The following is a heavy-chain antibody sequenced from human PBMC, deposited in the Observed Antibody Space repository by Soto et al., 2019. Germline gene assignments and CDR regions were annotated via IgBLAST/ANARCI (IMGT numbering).Heavy chain of an antibody. CDR2: ISSSSSTI. D-gene: IGHD6-19*01. CDR3: AKGGIGMAGLES. V-gene: IGHV3-48*02. CDR1: GFTFSSYS. Sequence: SGGSLRLSCAASGFTFSSYSMNWVRQAPGKGLEWVSYISSSSSTIYYADSVKGRFTISRDNSKNRLNLQMNSLRDEESAIYYCAKGGIGMAGLESWGQGTLVTVSS. J-gene: IGHJ5*02.